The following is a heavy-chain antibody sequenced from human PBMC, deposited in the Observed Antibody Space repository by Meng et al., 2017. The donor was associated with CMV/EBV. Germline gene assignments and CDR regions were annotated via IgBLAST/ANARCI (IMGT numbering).Heavy chain of an antibody. D-gene: IGHD2-2*01. CDR3: ARAGWGLGYCSSTSCYGNWFDP. CDR1: YA. Sequence: YAISWVRQAHGQGLEWMGGIIPIFGTANYAQKFQGRVTITTDESTSTAYMELSSLRSEDTAVYYCARAGWGLGYCSSTSCYGNWFDPWGQGTLVTVSS. V-gene: IGHV1-69*05. CDR2: IIPIFGTA. J-gene: IGHJ5*02.